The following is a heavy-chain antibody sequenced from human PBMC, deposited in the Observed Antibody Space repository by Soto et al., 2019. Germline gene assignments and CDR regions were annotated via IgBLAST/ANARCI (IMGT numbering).Heavy chain of an antibody. CDR3: ARGFNSALDI. J-gene: IGHJ3*02. Sequence: PGGALRVSCAGTGFIFSSYWMSLVRQAPGKGLEWVANIKQDGSEKYYVDSAKGRFTISRDNAKNSLHVQMNSLRAEDTAVYYCARGFNSALDIWGQGKMVTVSS. CDR1: GFIFSSYW. V-gene: IGHV3-7*01. CDR2: IKQDGSEK.